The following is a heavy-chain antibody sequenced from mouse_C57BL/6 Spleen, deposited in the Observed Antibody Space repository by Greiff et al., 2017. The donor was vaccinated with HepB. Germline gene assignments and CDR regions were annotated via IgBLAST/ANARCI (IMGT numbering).Heavy chain of an antibody. CDR1: GFTFSDAW. CDR2: IRNKANNHAT. J-gene: IGHJ3*01. CDR3: TRLYSNYGWFAY. D-gene: IGHD2-5*01. V-gene: IGHV6-6*01. Sequence: EVHLVESGGGLVQPGGSMKLSCAASGFTFSDAWMDWVRQSPEKGLEWVAEIRNKANNHATYYAESVKGRFTISRDDSKSSVYLQMNSLRAEDTGIYYCTRLYSNYGWFAYWGQGTLVTVSA.